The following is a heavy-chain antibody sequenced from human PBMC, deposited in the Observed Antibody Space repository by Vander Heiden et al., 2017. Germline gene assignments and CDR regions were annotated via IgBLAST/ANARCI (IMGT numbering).Heavy chain of an antibody. CDR2: IKKDGSET. Sequence: VQLVESGGGWVQPGGSLRLHCAASGFTFSSYWITWVRKAPGKGLEWVANIKKDGSETSYVDSVKGRFTISRDNAKNSLYLHMFGLRAEDTAVYFCAREPDSFDFWGQGTLVTVSS. J-gene: IGHJ4*02. CDR3: AREPDSFDF. D-gene: IGHD3-3*01. V-gene: IGHV3-7*01. CDR1: GFTFSSYW.